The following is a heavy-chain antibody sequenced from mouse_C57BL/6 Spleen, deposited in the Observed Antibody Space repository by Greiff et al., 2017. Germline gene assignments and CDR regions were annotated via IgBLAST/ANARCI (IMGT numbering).Heavy chain of an antibody. D-gene: IGHD3-2*02. J-gene: IGHJ4*01. CDR2: IDPSDSET. V-gene: IGHV1-52*01. CDR1: GYTFTSYW. CDR3: ARKGYYCYAMDY. Sequence: QVQLQQSGAELVRPGSSVKLSCKASGYTFTSYWLHWVKQRPIQGLEWIGNIDPSDSETHYNQKFKDKATLTVDKSSSTAYMQLSSLTSEDSAVYYCARKGYYCYAMDYWGQGTSVTVSS.